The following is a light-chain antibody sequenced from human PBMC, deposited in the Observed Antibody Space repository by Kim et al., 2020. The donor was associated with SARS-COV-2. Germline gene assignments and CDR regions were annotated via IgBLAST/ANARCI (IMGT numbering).Light chain of an antibody. V-gene: IGKV1-39*01. CDR1: QIISSH. CDR2: AAS. CDR3: QQSYNTPYT. J-gene: IGKJ2*01. Sequence: SASVGDRVTITCRARQIISSHLNWYQHKPGKAPKLLVYAASTLQSGVPSRFSGSGSGTDFTLTISSLQPEDFATYFCQQSYNTPYTFGLGTKLEI.